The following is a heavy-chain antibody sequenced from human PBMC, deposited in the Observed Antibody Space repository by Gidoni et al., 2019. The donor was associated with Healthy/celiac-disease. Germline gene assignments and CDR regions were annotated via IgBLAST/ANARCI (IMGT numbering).Heavy chain of an antibody. Sequence: EVQLVESGGGLVKPGGSLRLSCAASGFTFSSYSMNWVRQAPGKGLEWVSAISRSSSYIYYADTVKGRFTISRDNAKNSLYLQINSLRAEDTAVYYCARCPYSSGGYLGDYWGQGTLVTVSS. V-gene: IGHV3-21*01. CDR1: GFTFSSYS. CDR3: ARCPYSSGGYLGDY. J-gene: IGHJ4*02. D-gene: IGHD6-19*01. CDR2: ISRSSSYI.